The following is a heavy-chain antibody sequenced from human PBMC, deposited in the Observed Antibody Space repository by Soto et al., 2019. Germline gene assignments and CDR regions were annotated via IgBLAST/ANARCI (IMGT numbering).Heavy chain of an antibody. CDR1: GYTFTTYG. CDR3: ARDPVAGTDFDN. D-gene: IGHD6-19*01. Sequence: QVQLVQSGAEVKKPGASVKVSCKASGYTFTTYGISWVRQAPGQGLEWMGWINGYNGNTNYAQKLQGRVTMTTDTSTSTAYMELRSLRSDATAVYYWARDPVAGTDFDNWGQGTLVTVSS. J-gene: IGHJ4*02. V-gene: IGHV1-18*01. CDR2: INGYNGNT.